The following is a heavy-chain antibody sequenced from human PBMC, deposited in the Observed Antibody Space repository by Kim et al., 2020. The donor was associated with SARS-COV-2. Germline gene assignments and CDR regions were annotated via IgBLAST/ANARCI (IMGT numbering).Heavy chain of an antibody. V-gene: IGHV3-9*01. Sequence: VKGRFTISRDNAKNSLYLQMNSLRAEDTALYYCAKDILRFTMIVVAPDYWGQGTLVTVSS. D-gene: IGHD3-22*01. CDR3: AKDILRFTMIVVAPDY. J-gene: IGHJ4*02.